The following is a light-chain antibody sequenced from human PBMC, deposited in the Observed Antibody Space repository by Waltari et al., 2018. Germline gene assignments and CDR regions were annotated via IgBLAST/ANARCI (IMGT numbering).Light chain of an antibody. CDR1: QSVKSN. CDR2: GAS. J-gene: IGKJ1*01. CDR3: QQYNLWPRT. V-gene: IGKV3-15*01. Sequence: EIVMTQSPATLSVSPGDRATLSCRASQSVKSNLAWYQQRPGQTPRLLIYGASSRARGVPDRFSGSGSGTDFNLTISSLQSEDFAVYYCQQYNLWPRTFGPGTKLEIK.